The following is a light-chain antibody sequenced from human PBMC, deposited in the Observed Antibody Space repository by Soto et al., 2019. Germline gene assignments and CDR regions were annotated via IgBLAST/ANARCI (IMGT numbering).Light chain of an antibody. V-gene: IGKV3-11*01. CDR1: QSVSSY. CDR3: QHRSNWPLT. J-gene: IGKJ4*01. CDR2: DAS. Sequence: EIVLTQSPVTLSLSPGERATLSCRASQSVSSYLAWFQQKPGQAPRLLIYDASNRATGIPARFSGSGSGTDFTLTISSLEPADFAIYYCQHRSNWPLTFGGGTRVEIK.